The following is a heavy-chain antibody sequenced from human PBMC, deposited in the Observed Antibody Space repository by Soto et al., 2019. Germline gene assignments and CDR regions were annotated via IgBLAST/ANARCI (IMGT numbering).Heavy chain of an antibody. D-gene: IGHD3-10*01. CDR3: ARDPGGARGFDF. V-gene: IGHV1-18*01. CDR2: MSPYNGHT. Sequence: QVPLMQSGPEVKKPGASVKVSCKASGYPFTVFGISWVRQPPGLGLEWMGWMSPYNGHTNYAQKLQGRVTMTPDTSTSTAYMELRSLRSDDTAVYYCARDPGGARGFDFWGQGTLVTVSS. CDR1: GYPFTVFG. J-gene: IGHJ5*01.